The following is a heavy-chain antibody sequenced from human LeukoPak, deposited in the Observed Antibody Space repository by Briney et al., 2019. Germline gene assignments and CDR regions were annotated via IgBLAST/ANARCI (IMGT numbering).Heavy chain of an antibody. CDR1: GGSFSGYY. J-gene: IGHJ4*01. Sequence: SETLSLTCAVYGGSFSGYYWSWIRQPPGKGLEWIGEINHSGSTNYNPSLKSRVTISVDTSKNQFSLKLSTVTAADTAVYYCASSTPNYDFWSDYPYYFDYWGQGTLVTVSS. D-gene: IGHD3-3*01. CDR3: ASSTPNYDFWSDYPYYFDY. V-gene: IGHV4-34*01. CDR2: INHSGST.